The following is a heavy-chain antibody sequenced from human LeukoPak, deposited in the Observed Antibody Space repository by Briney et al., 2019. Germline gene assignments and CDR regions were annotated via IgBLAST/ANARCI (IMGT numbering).Heavy chain of an antibody. CDR3: ARVGRWLQSGIDY. CDR1: GFIFSDYG. J-gene: IGHJ4*02. Sequence: GRSLRLSCGASGFIFSDYGMHWVRQAPGKGLEWVAVIWSDGNKKYNADSVKGRFTISRDNSKNTLYLQMNTLRAEDTAVYYCARVGRWLQSGIDYWGQGTLVTVSS. CDR2: IWSDGNKK. D-gene: IGHD5-24*01. V-gene: IGHV3-33*01.